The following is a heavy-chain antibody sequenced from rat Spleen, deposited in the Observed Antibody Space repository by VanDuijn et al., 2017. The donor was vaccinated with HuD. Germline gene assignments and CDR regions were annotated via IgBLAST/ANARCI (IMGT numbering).Heavy chain of an antibody. CDR2: ISSGGST. CDR1: GFSLTSNG. CDR3: ARVGYSSYVRYFDY. Sequence: QVQVKESGPGLVQPSQTLSLTCTVSGFSLTSNGVSWVRQTPGKGLEWIAAISSGGSTYYNSALKSRLSISRDTSKSQVFLKMNSLQTEDTATYYCARVGYSSYVRYFDYWGQGTLVTVSS. D-gene: IGHD1-2*01. J-gene: IGHJ3*01. V-gene: IGHV2S12*01.